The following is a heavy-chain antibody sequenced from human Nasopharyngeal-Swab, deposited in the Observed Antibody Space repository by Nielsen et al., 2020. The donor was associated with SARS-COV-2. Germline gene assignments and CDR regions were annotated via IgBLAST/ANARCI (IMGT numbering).Heavy chain of an antibody. CDR2: IRSKAYGGTT. Sequence: GESLKISCAVSGFTFSDYYMSWFRQAPGKGLEWVGFIRSKAYGGTTEYAASVKGRFTISRDDSKSIAYLQMNSLKTEDTAVYYCTHSAYGSGSYYNGYYYGMDVWGQGTTVTVSS. CDR1: GFTFSDYY. J-gene: IGHJ6*02. V-gene: IGHV3-49*03. CDR3: THSAYGSGSYYNGYYYGMDV. D-gene: IGHD3-10*01.